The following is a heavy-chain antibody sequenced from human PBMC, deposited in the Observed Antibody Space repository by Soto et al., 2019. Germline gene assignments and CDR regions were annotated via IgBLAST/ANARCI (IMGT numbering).Heavy chain of an antibody. CDR2: ISSSGSTI. Sequence: GGSLRLSCAASGFTFSSYEMNWVRQAPGKGLEWVSYISSSGSTIYYADSVKGRFTISRDNAKNSLYLQMNSLRAEDTAVYYCARVVVAPAAIPDYGMDVWGQGTTVTVSS. CDR3: ARVVVAPAAIPDYGMDV. CDR1: GFTFSSYE. J-gene: IGHJ6*02. D-gene: IGHD2-2*02. V-gene: IGHV3-48*03.